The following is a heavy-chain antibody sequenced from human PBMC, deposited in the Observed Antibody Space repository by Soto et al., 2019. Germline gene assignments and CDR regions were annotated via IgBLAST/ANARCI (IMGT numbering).Heavy chain of an antibody. J-gene: IGHJ6*03. Sequence: SETLSLTCAVYGGSFSGYYWSWIRQPPGKGLEWIGEINHSGSTNYNPSLKSRVTISVDMSKNQFSLKLSSVTAADTAVYYCARAVVRGVIRSYYMDVWGKGTTVTVSS. CDR1: GGSFSGYY. CDR3: ARAVVRGVIRSYYMDV. D-gene: IGHD3-10*01. CDR2: INHSGST. V-gene: IGHV4-34*01.